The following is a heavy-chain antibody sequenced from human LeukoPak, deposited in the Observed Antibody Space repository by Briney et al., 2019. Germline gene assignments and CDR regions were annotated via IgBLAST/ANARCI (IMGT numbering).Heavy chain of an antibody. CDR1: GGSVTTYH. D-gene: IGHD4-17*01. J-gene: IGHJ4*02. CDR2: IYYSGSI. CDR3: GRYPGASGDSYYFDY. Sequence: SETLSLTCTVSGGSVTTYHWSWIRQPPGKGLEWIGYIYYSGSINYNPSLNSRVTISLDTSKNEFSLKLRSVTAADTAVYYCGRYPGASGDSYYFDYWGQGTRVTVSS. V-gene: IGHV4-59*02.